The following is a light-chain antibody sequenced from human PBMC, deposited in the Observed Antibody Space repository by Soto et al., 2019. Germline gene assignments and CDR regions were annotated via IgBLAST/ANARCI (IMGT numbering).Light chain of an antibody. CDR2: AAS. J-gene: IGKJ1*01. CDR3: QKYNSAPWT. V-gene: IGKV1-27*01. Sequence: DLQMTQSPSSLSASVGDRVTITCRASQVISNYLAWYQQKPGKVPKLLIYAASTLQSGVPFRFNGTGSGTDFTLTISSLQPEDVATYYCQKYNSAPWTFGQGTKVEIK. CDR1: QVISNY.